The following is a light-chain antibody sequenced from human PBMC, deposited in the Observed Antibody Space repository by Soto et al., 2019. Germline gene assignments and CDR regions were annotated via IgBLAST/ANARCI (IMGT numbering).Light chain of an antibody. CDR3: QQSDSWPRT. CDR2: GAS. J-gene: IGKJ1*01. V-gene: IGKV3-15*01. CDR1: QSLTRN. Sequence: EIVFTQSPSTLSLSPGERATLSCRASQSLTRNLAWYQHKPGQSPRLLIYGASTRATGVPARFSGSGSGTEFTLTISSLQSEDFAVYYCQQSDSWPRTFGQGTKVDIK.